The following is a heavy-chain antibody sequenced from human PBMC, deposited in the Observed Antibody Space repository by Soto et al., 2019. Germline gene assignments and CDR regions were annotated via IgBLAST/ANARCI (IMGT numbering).Heavy chain of an antibody. Sequence: SVKVSCKASGFTFTASAVQWVRQARGQHLEWIGWIVIVSGKTNYAENFRERVTISADTSTSTAYMELTGLRSDDTAVYYCAGDPDSHYNDSHASSYPWGQGTLVTVSS. CDR2: IVIVSGKT. D-gene: IGHD4-4*01. J-gene: IGHJ5*02. V-gene: IGHV1-58*01. CDR3: AGDPDSHYNDSHASSYP. CDR1: GFTFTASA.